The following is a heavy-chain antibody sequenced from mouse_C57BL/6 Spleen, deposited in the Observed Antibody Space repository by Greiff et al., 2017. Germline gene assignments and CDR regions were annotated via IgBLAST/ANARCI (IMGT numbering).Heavy chain of an antibody. Sequence: EVQLQQSGAELVRPGASVKLSCTASGFNITDYYMHWVKQRPEQGLEWIGRIDPEDGATEYAPKFQGQATMTADTSSNTAYLQLSSLTTEDTAVYYCTTTVVATPYCDYWGQGTTLTVSS. CDR3: TTTVVATPYCDY. CDR1: GFNITDYY. V-gene: IGHV14-1*01. J-gene: IGHJ2*01. D-gene: IGHD1-1*01. CDR2: IDPEDGAT.